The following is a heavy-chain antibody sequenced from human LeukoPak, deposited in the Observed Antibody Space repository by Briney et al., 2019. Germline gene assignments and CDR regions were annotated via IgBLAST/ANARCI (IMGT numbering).Heavy chain of an antibody. J-gene: IGHJ6*02. CDR3: ATADQLRWFGDSRRPYYYGMDV. CDR1: DKSFPDYW. V-gene: IGHV5-51*01. Sequence: GESLKISCKVSDKSFPDYWIGWVRQPPGKGLEWMGIIYPGDSDTRYSPSFQGQVTISADKSISTAYLQWSSLKASDNAMCYFATADQLRWFGDSRRPYYYGMDVWGQGTTVTVTS. CDR2: IYPGDSDT. D-gene: IGHD3-10*01.